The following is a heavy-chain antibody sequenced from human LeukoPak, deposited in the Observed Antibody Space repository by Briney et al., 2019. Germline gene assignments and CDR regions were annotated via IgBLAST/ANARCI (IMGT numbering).Heavy chain of an antibody. CDR3: ASSRDGYNYLDY. V-gene: IGHV4-39*07. CDR1: GGSISSSSYY. D-gene: IGHD5-24*01. Sequence: SETLSLTCTVSGGSISSSSYYWGWIRQPPGKGLEWIGSIYYSGSTYYNPSLKSRVTISVDTSKNQFSLKLSSVTAADTAVYYCASSRDGYNYLDYWGQGTLVTVSS. CDR2: IYYSGST. J-gene: IGHJ4*02.